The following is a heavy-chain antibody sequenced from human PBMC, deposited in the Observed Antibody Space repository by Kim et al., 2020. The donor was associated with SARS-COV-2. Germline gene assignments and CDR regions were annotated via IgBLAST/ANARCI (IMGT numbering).Heavy chain of an antibody. CDR3: AKGVGYAVTRNLLDAFDI. J-gene: IGHJ3*02. CDR1: GFTFSSYA. Sequence: GGSLRLSCAASGFTFSSYAMSWVRQAPGKGLEWVSAISGSGGSTYYADSVKGRFTISRDNSKNTLYLQMNSLRAEDTAVYYCAKGVGYAVTRNLLDAFDIWGQGTMVTVSS. CDR2: ISGSGGST. V-gene: IGHV3-23*01. D-gene: IGHD4-17*01.